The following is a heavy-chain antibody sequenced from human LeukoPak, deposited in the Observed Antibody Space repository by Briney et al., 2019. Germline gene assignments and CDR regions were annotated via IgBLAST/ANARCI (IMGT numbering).Heavy chain of an antibody. V-gene: IGHV4-59*01. CDR1: GGSISSYY. CDR3: ASTKFYRGLFDY. J-gene: IGHJ4*02. CDR2: IYYSGST. D-gene: IGHD3-16*02. Sequence: SETLSLTCTVSGGSISSYYWSWIRQPPGKGLEWIGYIYYSGSTNYNPSLKSRVTISVDTSKNQFSLKLSSVTAADTAVYYCASTKFYRGLFDYWGQGTLVTVSS.